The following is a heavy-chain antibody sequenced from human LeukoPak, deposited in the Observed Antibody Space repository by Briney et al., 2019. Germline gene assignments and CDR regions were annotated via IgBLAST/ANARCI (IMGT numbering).Heavy chain of an antibody. D-gene: IGHD6-6*01. Sequence: PSETLSLTCTVSGVSISSYYWSWIRQPPGKRLEWIGYIYDSGSTNYNPSLKSRVTISVDTSKNQFSLKLSSVTAADTAVYYCARSSDRIAARPYFDYWGQGTLVTVSS. V-gene: IGHV4-59*08. CDR2: IYDSGST. CDR3: ARSSDRIAARPYFDY. J-gene: IGHJ4*02. CDR1: GVSISSYY.